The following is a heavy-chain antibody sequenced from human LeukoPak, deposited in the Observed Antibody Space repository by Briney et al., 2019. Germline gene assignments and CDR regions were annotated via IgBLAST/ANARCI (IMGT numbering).Heavy chain of an antibody. Sequence: GGSLRLSCAASGFTFSSYSMNWVRQAPGKGLEWVSYISISSSTIYYADSVKGRFTISRDNAKNSLYLQMNSLRAEDTAVYYCARDRGCSSTSCYNNWFDPWGQGTLVTVSS. D-gene: IGHD2-2*02. V-gene: IGHV3-48*04. J-gene: IGHJ5*02. CDR1: GFTFSSYS. CDR2: ISISSSTI. CDR3: ARDRGCSSTSCYNNWFDP.